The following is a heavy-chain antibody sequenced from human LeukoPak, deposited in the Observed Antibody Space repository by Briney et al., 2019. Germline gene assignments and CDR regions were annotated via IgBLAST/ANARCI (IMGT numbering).Heavy chain of an antibody. CDR3: TTSLPDHGLVIISERFDY. D-gene: IGHD3/OR15-3a*01. J-gene: IGHJ4*02. CDR1: GGTFSGYY. V-gene: IGHV3-15*01. Sequence: ESLCLSCAAYGGTFSGYYWSWIRQPPGKGLEWVGRIKSKTDGGTTDYAAPVKGRFTISRDDSKNTLYLQMNSLKTEDTAVYYCTTSLPDHGLVIISERFDYWGQGTLVTVSS. CDR2: IKSKTDGGTT.